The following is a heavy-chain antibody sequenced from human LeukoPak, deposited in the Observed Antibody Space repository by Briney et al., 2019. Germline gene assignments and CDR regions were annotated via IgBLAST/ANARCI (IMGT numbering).Heavy chain of an antibody. Sequence: GGSLRLSCAASGFTFSSYVMHWVRQAPGKGLEWVASISYDGSKKFYADSAKGRFTVSRDNSKNTLYLQMNSLRPEDTSVYYCALDKVAVGDYWGQGTLVTVSS. CDR2: ISYDGSKK. D-gene: IGHD6-19*01. CDR3: ALDKVAVGDY. J-gene: IGHJ4*02. CDR1: GFTFSSYV. V-gene: IGHV3-30*03.